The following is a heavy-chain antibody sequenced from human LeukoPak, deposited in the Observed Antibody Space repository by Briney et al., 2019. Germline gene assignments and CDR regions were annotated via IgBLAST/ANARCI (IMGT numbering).Heavy chain of an antibody. V-gene: IGHV3-48*03. Sequence: PGGSLRLSCAASGFTVSSNYMNWVRQASGKGLEWVSYISISGSTIYYADSVKGRFTISRDNAKNSLYLQMNSLRAEDTAVYYCARVHYFYGGNSEVYFDYWGQGTLVTVSS. CDR3: ARVHYFYGGNSEVYFDY. D-gene: IGHD4-23*01. CDR1: GFTVSSNY. J-gene: IGHJ4*02. CDR2: ISISGSTI.